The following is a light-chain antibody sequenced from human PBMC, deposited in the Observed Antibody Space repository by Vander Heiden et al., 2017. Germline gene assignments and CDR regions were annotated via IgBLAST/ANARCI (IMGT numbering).Light chain of an antibody. CDR2: DAS. V-gene: IGKV1-5*03. Sequence: DIQITQSPFTLSASVGDTVTITCRASQSLNSWLAWFQQKPGRAPKVLIYDASSLESGVPSRFSGSGSGTEFTLTISSLQPDDFATYYCQQYNGYPWTFGQGTKVEIK. CDR1: QSLNSW. J-gene: IGKJ1*01. CDR3: QQYNGYPWT.